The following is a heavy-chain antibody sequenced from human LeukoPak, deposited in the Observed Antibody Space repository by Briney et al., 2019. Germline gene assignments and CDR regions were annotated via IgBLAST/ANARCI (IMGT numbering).Heavy chain of an antibody. D-gene: IGHD3-16*01. V-gene: IGHV3-7*03. CDR2: IKQDGSEK. CDR3: TGGTSPSWFDP. CDR1: GFTFSSYA. J-gene: IGHJ5*02. Sequence: GGSLRLSCAASGFTFSSYAMSWVRQAPGKGLEWVANIKQDGSEKYYVDSVKGRFTISRDNAENSLYLQMNSLRAEDTAVYFCTGGTSPSWFDPWGQGTLVIVSS.